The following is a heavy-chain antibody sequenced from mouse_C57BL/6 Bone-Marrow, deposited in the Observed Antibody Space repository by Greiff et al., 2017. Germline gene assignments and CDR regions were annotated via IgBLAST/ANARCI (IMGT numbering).Heavy chain of an antibody. J-gene: IGHJ1*03. CDR1: GYTFTSYW. D-gene: IGHD2-1*01. V-gene: IGHV1-50*01. CDR3: ARWDYGTSKGYFDF. Sequence: QVQLQQPGAELVKPGASVKLSCKASGYTFTSYWMQWVKQRPGQGLEWIGKIDPSDSYTNYNQKFKGKATLTVDTSSSTAYMQLSSLTSEDSAVYYCARWDYGTSKGYFDFWGTGTTVTVSS. CDR2: IDPSDSYT.